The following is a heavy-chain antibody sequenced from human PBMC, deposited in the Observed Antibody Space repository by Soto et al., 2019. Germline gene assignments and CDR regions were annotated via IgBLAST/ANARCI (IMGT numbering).Heavy chain of an antibody. D-gene: IGHD3-22*01. V-gene: IGHV1-69*04. J-gene: IGHJ4*02. CDR1: GGTFSSYT. CDR3: ARDRYYDSSGQTFDY. Sequence: SVKVSCKASGGTFSSYTISWVRQAPGQGLEWMGRIIPILGIANYAQKFQGRVTITADKSTSTAYMELSSLRSEDTAVYYCARDRYYDSSGQTFDYWGQGTLVTVSS. CDR2: IIPILGIA.